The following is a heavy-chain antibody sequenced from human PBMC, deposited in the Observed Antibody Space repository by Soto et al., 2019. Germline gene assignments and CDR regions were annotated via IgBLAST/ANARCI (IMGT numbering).Heavy chain of an antibody. D-gene: IGHD2-2*01. V-gene: IGHV4-38-2*01. J-gene: IGHJ6*02. CDR2: IYHSGTT. CDR1: GYSISGGYY. CDR3: MRECSSVSFSSHYYGVDV. Sequence: SETLSLGCAVSGYSISGGYYWGWIRQSPGRGRGWIGNIYHSGTTYSNPSLKSRLTMSVDTSKDQFSLKLASVTAADTAAYYSMRECSSVSFSSHYYGVDVWGQETTVTVSS.